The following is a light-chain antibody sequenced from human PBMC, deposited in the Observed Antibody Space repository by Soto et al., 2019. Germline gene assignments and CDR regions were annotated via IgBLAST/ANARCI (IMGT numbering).Light chain of an antibody. Sequence: QSALTQPRSVSGSPGQSVTISCTGTSSDVGAYNYVSWFQQHPGKAPKLMIYDVTERPSGVPDRFSGSKSGNTASLTISGLQAEDEADYYCCSNAGNSEVFGGGTTLTVL. CDR1: SSDVGAYNY. CDR3: CSNAGNSEV. J-gene: IGLJ3*02. CDR2: DVT. V-gene: IGLV2-11*01.